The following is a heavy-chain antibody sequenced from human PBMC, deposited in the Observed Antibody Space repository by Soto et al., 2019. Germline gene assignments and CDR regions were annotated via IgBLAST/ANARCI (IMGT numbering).Heavy chain of an antibody. CDR3: ARMKVDAYQFYYAMDV. V-gene: IGHV2-26*01. CDR1: GFSLTTGKMG. D-gene: IGHD2-2*01. Sequence: QVTLKESGPALVKPTETLTLTCTVSGFSLTTGKMGVSWIRKPPGKALEWLAHIFSDNERSYSTSLQGRLTISKDTSGSQVVRSMTTVDPVDTATYYCARMKVDAYQFYYAMDVWGQGTTVTVSS. J-gene: IGHJ6*02. CDR2: IFSDNER.